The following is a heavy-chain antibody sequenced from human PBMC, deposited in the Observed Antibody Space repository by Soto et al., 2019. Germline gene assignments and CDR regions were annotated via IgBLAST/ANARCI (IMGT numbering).Heavy chain of an antibody. J-gene: IGHJ4*02. Sequence: SGPTLVKPTQTLTLTCTFSGFSLSTSGMCVSWIRQPPGKALEWLALIDWDDDKYYSTSLKTRLTISKDTSKNQVVLKMTNMDPVDTATYYCARIVRRKEYCSGGSCYSGIDYWGQGTLVTVSS. CDR2: IDWDDDK. D-gene: IGHD2-15*01. CDR1: GFSLSTSGMC. CDR3: ARIVRRKEYCSGGSCYSGIDY. V-gene: IGHV2-70*01.